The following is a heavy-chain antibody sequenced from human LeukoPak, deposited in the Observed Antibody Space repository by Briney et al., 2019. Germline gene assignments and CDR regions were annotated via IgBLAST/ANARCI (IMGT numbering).Heavy chain of an antibody. CDR1: GGSISSGDYY. CDR3: ATNRGSTPWD. Sequence: SQTLSRTCTVSGGSISSGDYYWSWIRQHPGKGLEWIGYIYYSGSTYYNPSLKSRVTISVDTSKNQFSLKLSSVTAADTAVYYCATNRGSTPWDWGQGTLVTVSS. CDR2: IYYSGST. D-gene: IGHD1-26*01. V-gene: IGHV4-31*03. J-gene: IGHJ4*02.